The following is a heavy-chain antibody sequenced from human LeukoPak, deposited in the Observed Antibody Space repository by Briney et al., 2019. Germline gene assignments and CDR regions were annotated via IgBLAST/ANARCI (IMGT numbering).Heavy chain of an antibody. V-gene: IGHV4-59*12. J-gene: IGHJ4*02. D-gene: IGHD6-13*01. CDR3: ARGPTWGIAAENDY. Sequence: SETLSLTCTVSGGSTSSDYWSWIRQSPGKGLEWVGYVYNSGDTGKNPSLKSRVTILLDTSKNQCSLKLSSVTAADTAVYYCARGPTWGIAAENDYWGQGTLVTVSS. CDR2: VYNSGDT. CDR1: GGSTSSDY.